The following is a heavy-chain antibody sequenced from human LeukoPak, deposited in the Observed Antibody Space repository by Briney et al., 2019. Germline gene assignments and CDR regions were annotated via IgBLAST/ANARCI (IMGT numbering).Heavy chain of an antibody. CDR2: ISSSSSYI. J-gene: IGHJ4*02. Sequence: GSLRLSCAASGFTFSSYSMNWVRQAPGKGLEWVSSISSSSSYIYYADSVKGRFTISRDNAKNSLYLQMNSLRDEDTALYYCARDSEPHSFDTSGLLFDFWGQGTLVTVSS. CDR1: GFTFSSYS. CDR3: ARDSEPHSFDTSGLLFDF. V-gene: IGHV3-21*01. D-gene: IGHD3-22*01.